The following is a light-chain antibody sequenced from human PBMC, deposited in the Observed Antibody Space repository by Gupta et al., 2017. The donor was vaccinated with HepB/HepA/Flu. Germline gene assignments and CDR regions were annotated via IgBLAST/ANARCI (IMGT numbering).Light chain of an antibody. CDR2: LEGSGTY. Sequence: QPVLTHSSSASASLGSSVKLTCTLSSGHSTYIIAWHQQQPGKAPRYLMKLEGSGTYNKGSGVPDRFSGSSSGADRYLTISNLQSEDEADYYCETWDSKVFGGRTKLTVL. CDR3: ETWDSKV. J-gene: IGLJ2*01. V-gene: IGLV4-60*03. CDR1: SGHSTYI.